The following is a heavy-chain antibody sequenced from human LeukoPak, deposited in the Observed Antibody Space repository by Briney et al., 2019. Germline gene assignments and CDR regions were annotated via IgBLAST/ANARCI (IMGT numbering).Heavy chain of an antibody. CDR2: IKEDGSEK. D-gene: IGHD3-22*01. J-gene: IGHJ4*02. Sequence: GGSLRLSCGASGFSFSSHWMRWVRQAPGKGLEWVANIKEDGSEKNYVDSVKGRFTVSRDNAKNSLYSQMNSLRAEDTAVYYCARSPVGYNSSGYRHFDYWGQGTLVTVSS. V-gene: IGHV3-7*01. CDR1: GFSFSSHW. CDR3: ARSPVGYNSSGYRHFDY.